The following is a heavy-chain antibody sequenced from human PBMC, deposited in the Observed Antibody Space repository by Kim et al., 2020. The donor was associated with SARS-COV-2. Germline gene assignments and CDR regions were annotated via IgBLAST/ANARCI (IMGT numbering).Heavy chain of an antibody. J-gene: IGHJ4*02. V-gene: IGHV3-23*01. CDR3: AKITAICSAGSVY. Sequence: YYANSVKGRFTISRDNPKRPLYLQRDNLRAEDTAVYYCAKITAICSAGSVYWGQGTLVTVSS. D-gene: IGHD3-10*01.